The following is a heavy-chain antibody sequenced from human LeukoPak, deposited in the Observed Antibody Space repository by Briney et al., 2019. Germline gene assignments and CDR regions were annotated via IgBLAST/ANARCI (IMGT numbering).Heavy chain of an antibody. CDR1: GLTFSSYA. Sequence: GGSLRLSCAASGLTFSSYAMSWVRQASGKGLEWVSAISGSGGSTYYADSVKGRFTISRDNSKNTLYLQMNSLRAEDTAVYYCAKAQPVTGNRVQFDYWGQGTLVTVSS. J-gene: IGHJ4*02. CDR3: AKAQPVTGNRVQFDY. D-gene: IGHD1-14*01. V-gene: IGHV3-23*01. CDR2: ISGSGGST.